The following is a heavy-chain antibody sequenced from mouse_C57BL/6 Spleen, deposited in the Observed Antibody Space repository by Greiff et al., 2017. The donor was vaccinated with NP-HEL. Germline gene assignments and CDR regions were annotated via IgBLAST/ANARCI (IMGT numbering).Heavy chain of an antibody. Sequence: EVKVEESGPGMVKPSQSLSLTCTVTGYSITSGYDWHWIRHFPGNKLEWMGYISYSGSTNYNPSLKSRISITHDTSKNHFFLKLNSVTTEDTATYYCARADEGDFDYWGQGTTLTVSS. CDR2: ISYSGST. J-gene: IGHJ2*01. D-gene: IGHD2-3*01. CDR3: ARADEGDFDY. V-gene: IGHV3-1*01. CDR1: GYSITSGYD.